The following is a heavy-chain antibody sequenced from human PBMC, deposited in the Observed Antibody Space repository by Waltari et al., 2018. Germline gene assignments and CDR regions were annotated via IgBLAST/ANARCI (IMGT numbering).Heavy chain of an antibody. V-gene: IGHV4-61*02. CDR3: AGSDYGDYVLDY. D-gene: IGHD4-17*01. J-gene: IGHJ4*02. CDR1: GGSISSGSYY. CDR2: IYTSGRT. Sequence: QVQLQESGPGLVKPSQTLSLTCTVSGGSISSGSYYWSWIRQPAGKGLAWIGRIYTSGRTNYNPSLKSRVTISVDTSKNQFSLKLSSVTAADTAVYYCAGSDYGDYVLDYWGQGTLVTVSS.